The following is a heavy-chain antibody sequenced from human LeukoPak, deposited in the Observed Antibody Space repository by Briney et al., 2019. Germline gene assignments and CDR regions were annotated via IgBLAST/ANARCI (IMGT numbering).Heavy chain of an antibody. Sequence: GGSLRLSCAASGFTFSSYAMHWVRQAPGKGLEWVAVISYDGNNKYYADSVKGRFTISRDNSKNTLYLQMNSLRAEDTAVYYCARDLRRVVTAIGYWGQGTLVTVSS. CDR2: ISYDGNNK. CDR3: ARDLRRVVTAIGY. V-gene: IGHV3-30*07. J-gene: IGHJ4*02. D-gene: IGHD2-21*02. CDR1: GFTFSSYA.